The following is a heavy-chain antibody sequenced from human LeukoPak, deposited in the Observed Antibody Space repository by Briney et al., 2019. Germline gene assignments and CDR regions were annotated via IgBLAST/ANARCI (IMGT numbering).Heavy chain of an antibody. CDR1: GFTFSRYS. CDR3: ARAYSPPQWSPFDY. D-gene: IGHD6-13*01. V-gene: IGHV4-39*07. J-gene: IGHJ4*02. CDR2: IYYSGST. Sequence: GSLRLSCEASGFTFSRYSLTWVRQAPGKGLEWIGSIYYSGSTYYKPSLKSRVTISLDTSKNQFSLKLSSVTAADTAVYYCARAYSPPQWSPFDYWGQGTLVTVSS.